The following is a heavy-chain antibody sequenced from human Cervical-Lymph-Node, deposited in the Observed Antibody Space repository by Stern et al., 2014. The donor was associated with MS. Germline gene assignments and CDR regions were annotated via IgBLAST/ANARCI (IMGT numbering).Heavy chain of an antibody. CDR2: ISYDGSNK. D-gene: IGHD3-22*01. J-gene: IGHJ4*02. V-gene: IGHV3-30*04. Sequence: QVQLVQSGGGVVQPGRSLRLSCAASGFTFSGYAMHWVRQAPGKGLEWVAVISYDGSNKYYADSVKGRFTISRDNSKNTLYLQMNSLRAEDTAVYYCARSDSSGYYYWDYWGQGTLVTVSS. CDR1: GFTFSGYA. CDR3: ARSDSSGYYYWDY.